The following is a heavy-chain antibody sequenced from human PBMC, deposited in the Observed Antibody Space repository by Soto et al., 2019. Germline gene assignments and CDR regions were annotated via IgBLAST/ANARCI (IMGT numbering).Heavy chain of an antibody. CDR1: GYTFSRYG. CDR2: ISGYNGDT. V-gene: IGHV1-18*01. J-gene: IGHJ6*02. Sequence: QGQLVQSGPEVKKPGASVKVSCKASGYTFSRYGIIWVRQAPGQGLEWMGWISGYNGDTKYAQKVQGRVTMTIDTSTYTAYMELRSLTSADTAIYYCAKNGQPPYYYYGMDVWGQGTTVTVSS. D-gene: IGHD2-8*01. CDR3: AKNGQPPYYYYGMDV.